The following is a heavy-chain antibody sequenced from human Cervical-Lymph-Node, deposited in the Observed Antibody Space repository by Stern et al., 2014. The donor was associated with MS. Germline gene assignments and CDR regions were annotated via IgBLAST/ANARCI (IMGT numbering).Heavy chain of an antibody. V-gene: IGHV2-5*01. CDR1: GFSLSTSAVG. D-gene: IGHD2-2*01. CDR2: IYWNDDE. Sequence: EESGPTLVKPTQTLTLTCTFSGFSLSTSAVGVGWIRQPPGEALEWLALIYWNDDERYSPSLKSRLTITKDTSKNQVVLTMTNMDPVDTATYYCAHRDQYESFDIWGQGTMVTVSS. J-gene: IGHJ3*02. CDR3: AHRDQYESFDI.